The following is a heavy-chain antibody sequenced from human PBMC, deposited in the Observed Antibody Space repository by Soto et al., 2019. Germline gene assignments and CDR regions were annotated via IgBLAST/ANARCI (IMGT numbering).Heavy chain of an antibody. D-gene: IGHD6-19*01. CDR1: GDSVSSVGFH. Sequence: SETLSVTCTVSGDSVSSVGFHWSLLRRPPGKGLEWIGYIYNGGSTYYRPSLGSRMHMSLAATRNHYSLRLTSVTAADTAVYFCARAPVGWATISYFDYCGQRKLVTVSS. V-gene: IGHV4-30-4*01. CDR3: ARAPVGWATISYFDY. J-gene: IGHJ4*02. CDR2: IYNGGST.